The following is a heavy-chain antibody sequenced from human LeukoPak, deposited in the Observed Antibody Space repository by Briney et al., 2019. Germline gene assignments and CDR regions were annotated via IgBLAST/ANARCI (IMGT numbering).Heavy chain of an antibody. Sequence: PGESLKISCKGSGYSFTSYWIGWVRQMPGKGLEWMGIIYPGDSDTRYSPTSQGQVTISADKSINTAYLQWRSLKASDSAMYYCVRQGNGGDSFDLWDFWGQGTLVTVSP. CDR1: GYSFTSYW. CDR2: IYPGDSDT. J-gene: IGHJ4*02. D-gene: IGHD2-21*01. V-gene: IGHV5-51*01. CDR3: VRQGNGGDSFDLWDF.